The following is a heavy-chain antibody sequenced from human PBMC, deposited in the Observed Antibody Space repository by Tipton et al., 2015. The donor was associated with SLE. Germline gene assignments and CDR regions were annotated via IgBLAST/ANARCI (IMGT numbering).Heavy chain of an antibody. CDR2: VHYSGST. V-gene: IGHV4-59*12. Sequence: TLSLTCTVSGGSLNSYYWSWIRQPPGKGLEWIGFVHYSGSTSYNPSLQSRVTISVDTSKNQFSLKLSSVTAADTAVYYCARVQAYEGFDPWGQGTLVTVSS. CDR1: GGSLNSYY. J-gene: IGHJ5*02. CDR3: ARVQAYEGFDP. D-gene: IGHD3-16*01.